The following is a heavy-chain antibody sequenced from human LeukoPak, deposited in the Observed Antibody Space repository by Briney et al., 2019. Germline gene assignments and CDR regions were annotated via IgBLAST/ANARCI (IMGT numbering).Heavy chain of an antibody. J-gene: IGHJ5*02. CDR1: GGTFSSYA. V-gene: IGHV1-69*04. CDR2: IIPIFGIA. D-gene: IGHD1-26*01. Sequence: ASVKVSCKASGGTFSSYAISWVRQAPGQGLEWMGRIIPIFGIANYAQKFQGRVTITADKSTSTAYMELSSLRSEDTAVYYCARGERNVRFDPWGQGTLVTVSS. CDR3: ARGERNVRFDP.